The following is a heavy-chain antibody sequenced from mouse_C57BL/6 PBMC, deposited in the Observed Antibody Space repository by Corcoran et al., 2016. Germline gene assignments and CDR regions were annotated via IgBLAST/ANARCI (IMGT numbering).Heavy chain of an antibody. CDR1: GYTFTISW. Sequence: QVQLKHPGAELVKPGASVKVSCKASGYTFTISWMHWVKQRPGKGLEWVGRIHPSDSDTNYNQKFKGKATLTEDKSSSTAYIQLSSLTFEDSAVYYCAITTVVAGDYYCDYWGQGTTLTVSS. V-gene: IGHV1-74*01. CDR2: IHPSDSDT. D-gene: IGHD1-1*01. J-gene: IGHJ2*01. CDR3: AITTVVAGDYYCDY.